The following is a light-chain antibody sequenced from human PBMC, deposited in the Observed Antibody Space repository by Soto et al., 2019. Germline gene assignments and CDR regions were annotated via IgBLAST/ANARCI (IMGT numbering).Light chain of an antibody. CDR1: RSFASSY. J-gene: IGKJ2*01. CDR2: AAS. Sequence: EIVLTQSPATLSLSPGERATLSCRASRSFASSYLAWYQHKPGQAPRRLIYAASSRATGIPDRFIGSGSGTEFTLTISRLEPDDSAVYYCHHYDSSPPYTFGQGTKLEIK. V-gene: IGKV3-20*01. CDR3: HHYDSSPPYT.